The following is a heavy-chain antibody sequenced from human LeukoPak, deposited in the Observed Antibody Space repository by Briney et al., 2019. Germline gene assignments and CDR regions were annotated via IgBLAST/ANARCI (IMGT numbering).Heavy chain of an antibody. CDR3: AKSGRNWAYLEY. J-gene: IGHJ4*02. Sequence: GRSLRLSWAVSGXTLSNYGMHWVRQAPGRGLEWVAVIWYDGTNKYYADSVRGRFTISRDSSKNTLYLQMNSLRAEDTAVYYCAKSGRNWAYLEYWGQGTLVTVSS. D-gene: IGHD7-27*01. CDR1: GXTLSNYG. CDR2: IWYDGTNK. V-gene: IGHV3-33*06.